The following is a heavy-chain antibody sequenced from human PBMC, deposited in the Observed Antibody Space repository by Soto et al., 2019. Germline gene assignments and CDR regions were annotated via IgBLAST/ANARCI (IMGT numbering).Heavy chain of an antibody. CDR1: GGSVSSGSYY. Sequence: SETLSLTCTVSGGSVSSGSYYWSWIRQPPGKGLEWIGYIYYSGSTNYNPSLKSRVTISVDTSKNQFSLKLSSVTAADTAVYYCATMTEVKLYYYGMDVWGQGTTVTVSS. J-gene: IGHJ6*02. D-gene: IGHD4-4*01. CDR3: ATMTEVKLYYYGMDV. CDR2: IYYSGST. V-gene: IGHV4-61*01.